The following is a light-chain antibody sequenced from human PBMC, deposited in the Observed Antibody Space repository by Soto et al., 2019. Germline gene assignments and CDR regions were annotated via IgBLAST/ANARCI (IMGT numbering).Light chain of an antibody. CDR3: QQSYSTPWT. CDR2: AAS. Sequence: DIQMTQSPSSLSASVGDRVPITCRASQSISRYLSWYQQKPGKAPKLLIYAASSLQRGVPSRFGGSGSGTTFTLTISSLRPEDFATYFCQQSYSTPWTFGQGTKVDIK. V-gene: IGKV1-39*01. CDR1: QSISRY. J-gene: IGKJ1*01.